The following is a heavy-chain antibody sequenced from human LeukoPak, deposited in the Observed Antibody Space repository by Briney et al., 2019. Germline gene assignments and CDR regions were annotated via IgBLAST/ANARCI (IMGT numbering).Heavy chain of an antibody. J-gene: IGHJ4*02. CDR1: GFTFTSYS. Sequence: GGSLRLSCAASGFTFTSYSINWVRQAPGKGLEWVSSTSSSTNYIYSADSVKGRFTISRDNAKNSLYLQMNSLRAEDTAVYYCARDPVRYSGYGYFDYWGQGTLVTVSS. D-gene: IGHD5-12*01. V-gene: IGHV3-21*01. CDR2: TSSSTNYI. CDR3: ARDPVRYSGYGYFDY.